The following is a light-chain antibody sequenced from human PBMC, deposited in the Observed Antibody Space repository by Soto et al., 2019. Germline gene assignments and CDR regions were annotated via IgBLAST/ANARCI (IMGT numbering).Light chain of an antibody. Sequence: QSVLTQPASVSGSPGQSITISCTGTSSDVGGYNFVSWYQQHPGKAPKLVIFEVSNRPSGVSHRFSGSKSGNTASLTISGLQAEDEADYYCSSYTSSSTFVFGTGTQLTVL. CDR2: EVS. V-gene: IGLV2-14*01. CDR3: SSYTSSSTFV. J-gene: IGLJ7*01. CDR1: SSDVGGYNF.